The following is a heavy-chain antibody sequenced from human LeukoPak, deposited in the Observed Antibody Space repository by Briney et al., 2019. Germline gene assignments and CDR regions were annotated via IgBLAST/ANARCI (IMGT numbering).Heavy chain of an antibody. V-gene: IGHV3-30*02. CDR3: AKDSAYDFRSGMTRQLDS. CDR2: IRYDGDGSTI. D-gene: IGHD3-3*01. Sequence: GGSLRLSCAASGFTFSRYAMHWVRQAPGKGLEWVAFIRYDGDGSTISYTGSVKGRFTISRDNSNNTLFLQMNSLREADTGVYFCAKDSAYDFRSGMTRQLDSWGQGTLVIVSS. CDR1: GFTFSRYA. J-gene: IGHJ4*02.